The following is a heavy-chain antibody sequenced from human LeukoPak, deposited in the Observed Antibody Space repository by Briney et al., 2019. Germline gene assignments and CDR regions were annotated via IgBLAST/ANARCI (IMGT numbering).Heavy chain of an antibody. CDR1: GGSISSYY. V-gene: IGHV4-4*09. CDR2: IYTSGST. D-gene: IGHD2-15*01. CDR3: ARRVTYCSGGSCYAWFDP. J-gene: IGHJ5*02. Sequence: SETLSLTCTVSGGSISSYYWSWIRQPPGKGLEWIGYIYTSGSTNYNPSLKSRVTISVDTSKNQYSLKLSSVTAADTAVYYCARRVTYCSGGSCYAWFDPWGQGTLVTVSS.